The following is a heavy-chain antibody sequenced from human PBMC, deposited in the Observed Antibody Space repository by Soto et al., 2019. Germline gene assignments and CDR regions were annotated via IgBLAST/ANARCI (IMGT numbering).Heavy chain of an antibody. CDR3: ATSPKLPWERTYTSHFDY. Sequence: GASVKVSCKVSGYTLTELSMHWVRQAPGKGLEWMGGFDPEDGETIYAQKFQGRVTMTEDTSTDTAYMELSSLRSEDTAVYYCATSPKLPWERTYTSHFDYWGQGTLVTVSS. CDR1: GYTLTELS. V-gene: IGHV1-24*01. CDR2: FDPEDGET. J-gene: IGHJ4*02. D-gene: IGHD3-16*01.